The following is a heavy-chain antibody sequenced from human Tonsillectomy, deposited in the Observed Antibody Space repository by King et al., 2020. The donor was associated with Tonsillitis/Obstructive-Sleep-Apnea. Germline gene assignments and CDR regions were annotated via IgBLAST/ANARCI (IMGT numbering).Heavy chain of an antibody. V-gene: IGHV4-59*01. CDR3: ARDDITMVQGIIITAGLDY. CDR2: IYYSGST. J-gene: IGHJ4*02. CDR1: GGSISSYY. Sequence: QLQESGPGLVKPSETLSLTCTVSGGSISSYYWTWIRQPPGKRLEWIGYIYYSGSTNYNTSLESRVTMSLDTSKNQLSLKLNSVTAADTAVYYCARDDITMVQGIIITAGLDYWGQGTLVTVSS. D-gene: IGHD3-10*01.